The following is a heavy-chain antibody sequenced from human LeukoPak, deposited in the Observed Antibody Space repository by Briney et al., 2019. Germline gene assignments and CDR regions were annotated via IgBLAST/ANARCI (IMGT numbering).Heavy chain of an antibody. J-gene: IGHJ4*02. CDR1: GFTFDDYA. CDR3: AKDARGLRGSGWRTPFDY. CDR2: ISGDGGST. Sequence: PGGSLRLSCAASGFTFDDYAMHWVRQAPGKGLEWVSLISGDGGSTYYADSVKGRFTISRDNSKNSLYPQMNSLRTEDTALYYCAKDARGLRGSGWRTPFDYWGQGTLVTVSS. D-gene: IGHD6-19*01. V-gene: IGHV3-43*02.